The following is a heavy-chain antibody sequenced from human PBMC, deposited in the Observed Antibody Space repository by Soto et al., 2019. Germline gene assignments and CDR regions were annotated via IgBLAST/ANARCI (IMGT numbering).Heavy chain of an antibody. CDR3: ARDRSYSTSRYDAFDI. V-gene: IGHV4-59*01. CDR1: GGSISSYY. D-gene: IGHD6-6*01. J-gene: IGHJ3*02. CDR2: IFYSGNT. Sequence: QVQLQESGPGLVKPSETLSLTCTVSGGSISSYYWSWIRQPPGRGLEWIGYIFYSGNTDYNPSLKSRVTISLDTSTDQFSLRLSSVTAADTAVYYCARDRSYSTSRYDAFDIWGQGTMVTVSS.